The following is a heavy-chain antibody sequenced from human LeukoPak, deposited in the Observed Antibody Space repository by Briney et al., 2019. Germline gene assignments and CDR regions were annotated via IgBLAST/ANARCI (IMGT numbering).Heavy chain of an antibody. V-gene: IGHV1-2*02. CDR2: ISPNNGGA. CDR3: ARDQATTVTSYYYYGMDV. D-gene: IGHD4-17*01. Sequence: VASVKVSCKVSGYTFTGYYMHWVRQAPGQGLEWMGWISPNNGGANFAQKFQGRVTMTRDTSISTAYMELSSLTSDDTAVYYCARDQATTVTSYYYYGMDVWGQGTTVTVSS. CDR1: GYTFTGYY. J-gene: IGHJ6*02.